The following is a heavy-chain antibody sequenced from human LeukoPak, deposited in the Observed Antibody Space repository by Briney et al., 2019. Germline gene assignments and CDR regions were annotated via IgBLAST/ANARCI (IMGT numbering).Heavy chain of an antibody. V-gene: IGHV1-18*04. D-gene: IGHD3-10*01. CDR1: GYTFTSYY. CDR2: ISAYNGNT. J-gene: IGHJ4*02. CDR3: ARDLIPEERNMVRGVPKGY. Sequence: GASVKVSCKASGYTFTSYYMHWVRQAPGQGLEWMGWISAYNGNTNYAQKLQGRVTMTTDTSTSTAYMELKSLRSDDTAVYYCARDLIPEERNMVRGVPKGYWGQGTLVTVSS.